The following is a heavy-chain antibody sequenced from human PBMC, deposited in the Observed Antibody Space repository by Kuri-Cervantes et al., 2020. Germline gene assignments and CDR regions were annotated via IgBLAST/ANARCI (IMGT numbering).Heavy chain of an antibody. V-gene: IGHV4-61*01. J-gene: IGHJ4*02. CDR3: ARSGYVFLVFDY. Sequence: ESLKISCTVSGGSVSSGSYYWSWIRQPPGKGLEWIGYIYYSGSTNYNPSLKSRVTISVDTSKNQFSLKLSSVTAADTAVYYCARSGYVFLVFDYWGQGTLVTVSS. D-gene: IGHD5-12*01. CDR2: IYYSGST. CDR1: GGSVSSGSYY.